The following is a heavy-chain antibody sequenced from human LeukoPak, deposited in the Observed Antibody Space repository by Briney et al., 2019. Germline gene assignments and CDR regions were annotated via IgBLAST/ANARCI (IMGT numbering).Heavy chain of an antibody. V-gene: IGHV4-59*08. J-gene: IGHJ4*02. D-gene: IGHD5-12*01. Sequence: SETLSLTCTVSGGSISSYYWSWIRQPPGKGLEWIGYIYYSGSTDYNPSLKSRVTISVDTSKNQFSLKLSSVTAADTAVYYCARRAKYGGYDYWGQGTLVTVSS. CDR2: IYYSGST. CDR1: GGSISSYY. CDR3: ARRAKYGGYDY.